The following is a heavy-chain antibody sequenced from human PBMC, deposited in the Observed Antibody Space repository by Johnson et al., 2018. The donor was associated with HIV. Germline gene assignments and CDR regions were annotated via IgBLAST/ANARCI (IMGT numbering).Heavy chain of an antibody. Sequence: VQLVESGGGVVQPGRSLRLSCAASGFTFSSYAMYWVRQAPGKGLEWVSYISSSGSTIYYADSVKGRFTISRDNSKNMLYLQMNSLRAEDTAVYYCVRDADDAFDVWGQGTMVTVSS. CDR2: ISSSGSTI. V-gene: IGHV3-48*01. CDR3: VRDADDAFDV. CDR1: GFTFSSYA. J-gene: IGHJ3*01.